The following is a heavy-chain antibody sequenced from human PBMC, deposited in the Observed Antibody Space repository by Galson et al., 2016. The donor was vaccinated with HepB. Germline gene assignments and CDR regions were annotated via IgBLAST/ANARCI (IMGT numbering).Heavy chain of an antibody. Sequence: CAISGDSVSSNSVVWNRIRQSPSRGLEWLGRTYYRSKWFNEYADSVKSRITINADTSMNHFSLLLNSVTPEDTAVYYCARGLIALQRNFFDYWGQGTLVTVSS. J-gene: IGHJ4*02. CDR1: GDSVSSNSVV. D-gene: IGHD3-16*02. CDR2: TYYRSKWFN. V-gene: IGHV6-1*01. CDR3: ARGLIALQRNFFDY.